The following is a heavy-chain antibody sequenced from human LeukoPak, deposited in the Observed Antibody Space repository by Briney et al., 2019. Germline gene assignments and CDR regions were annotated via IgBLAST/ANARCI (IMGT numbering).Heavy chain of an antibody. V-gene: IGHV1-2*02. D-gene: IGHD3-3*01. CDR1: GGTFSSYA. J-gene: IGHJ1*01. CDR2: INPNSGGT. Sequence: GASVKVSCKASGGTFSSYAISWVRQAPGQGLEWMGWINPNSGGTNYAQKFQGRVTMTRDTSISTAYMELSRLRSDDTAVYYCARSTYDFWSGYLGDFQHWGQGTLVTVSS. CDR3: ARSTYDFWSGYLGDFQH.